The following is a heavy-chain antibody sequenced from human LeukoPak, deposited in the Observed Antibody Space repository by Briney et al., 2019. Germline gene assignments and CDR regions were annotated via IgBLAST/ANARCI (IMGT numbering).Heavy chain of an antibody. D-gene: IGHD3-10*01. CDR1: GGTFSSYA. CDR3: ASSGSYDY. V-gene: IGHV1-69*04. CDR2: IIPILGIA. J-gene: IGHJ4*02. Sequence: SVKVSCKASGGTFSSYAINWVRQAPGQGLEWMGRIIPILGIANYAQKFQGRVTITADKSTSTAYMELSSLRSEDTAVYYCASSGSYDYWGQGTLVTVSS.